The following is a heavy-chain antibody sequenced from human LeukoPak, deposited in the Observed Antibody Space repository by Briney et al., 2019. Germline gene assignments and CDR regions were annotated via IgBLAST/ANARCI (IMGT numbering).Heavy chain of an antibody. CDR3: ARGAYIVGATTRWFDP. Sequence: ASVNVSCKASGYTFTSYDINWVRQATGQGLEWMGWMNPNSGNTGYAQKFQGRVTMTRNTSISTAYMELSSLRSEDTAVYYCARGAYIVGATTRWFDPWGQGTLVTVSS. D-gene: IGHD1-26*01. CDR2: MNPNSGNT. J-gene: IGHJ5*02. CDR1: GYTFTSYD. V-gene: IGHV1-8*01.